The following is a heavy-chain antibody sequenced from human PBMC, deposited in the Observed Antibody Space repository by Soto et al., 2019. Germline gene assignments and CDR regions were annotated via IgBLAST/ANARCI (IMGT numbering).Heavy chain of an antibody. Sequence: SVRVSCKASGGTFSSYAISWVRQAPGQGLEWMGGIIPIFGTANYAQKFQGRVTITADESTSTAYMELSSLRSEDTAVYYCARDYHYDILTGFPRPFDPWGQGTLVTVS. CDR3: ARDYHYDILTGFPRPFDP. CDR2: IIPIFGTA. CDR1: GGTFSSYA. D-gene: IGHD3-9*01. V-gene: IGHV1-69*13. J-gene: IGHJ5*02.